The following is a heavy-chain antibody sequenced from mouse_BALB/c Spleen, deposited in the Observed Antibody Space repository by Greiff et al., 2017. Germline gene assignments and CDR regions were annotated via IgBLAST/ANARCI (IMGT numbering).Heavy chain of an antibody. CDR2: ISYSGST. Sequence: EVKLQESGPGLVKPSQSLSLTCTVTGYSITSDYAWNWIRQFPGNKLEWMGYISYSGSTSYNPSLKSRISITRDTSKNQFFLQLNSVTTEDTATYYCARRNYGSSYGAMDYWGQGTSVTVSS. CDR3: ARRNYGSSYGAMDY. J-gene: IGHJ4*01. CDR1: GYSITSDYA. V-gene: IGHV3-2*02. D-gene: IGHD1-1*01.